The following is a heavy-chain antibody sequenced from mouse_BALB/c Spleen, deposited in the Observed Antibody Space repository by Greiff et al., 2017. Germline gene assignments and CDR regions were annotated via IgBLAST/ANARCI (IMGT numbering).Heavy chain of an antibody. CDR2: ISSGGSYT. CDR1: GFTFSSYA. Sequence: EVHLVESGGGLVKPGGSLKLSCAASGFTFSSYAMSWVRQTPEKRLEWVATISSGGSYTYYPDSVKGRFTISRDNAKNTLYLQMSSLRSEDTAMYYCARHYDYDVRYLDDWGQGTTLTVSS. V-gene: IGHV5-9-3*01. D-gene: IGHD2-4*01. CDR3: ARHYDYDVRYLDD. J-gene: IGHJ2*01.